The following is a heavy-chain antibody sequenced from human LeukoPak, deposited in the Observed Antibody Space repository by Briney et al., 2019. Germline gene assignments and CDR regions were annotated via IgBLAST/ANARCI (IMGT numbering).Heavy chain of an antibody. J-gene: IGHJ4*02. D-gene: IGHD3-10*01. Sequence: GGYLRLSCAASGFTFSTYWMHWVRQAPGKGLVWVSRISSDGSITGYADSVKGRFTISRDNAKNTLYLQMNSLRAEDTAVYYCARHLNYYLDYWGQGTLVTVSS. CDR3: ARHLNYYLDY. V-gene: IGHV3-74*01. CDR2: ISSDGSIT. CDR1: GFTFSTYW.